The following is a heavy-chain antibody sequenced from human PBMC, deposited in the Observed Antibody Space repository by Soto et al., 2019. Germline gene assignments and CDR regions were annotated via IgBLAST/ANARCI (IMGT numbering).Heavy chain of an antibody. J-gene: IGHJ4*02. V-gene: IGHV3-30*18. Sequence: GGSLRLSFAASGFTFSSYGMHWVRQAPGKGLEWVSVISYDGSNKYYAYSVKGRFTISRDNSNNTLYLQMNSLRAEDTAVYYCAKDRFRIAEAGPFDXWGQGTLVTAS. D-gene: IGHD6-13*01. CDR3: AKDRFRIAEAGPFDX. CDR2: ISYDGSNK. CDR1: GFTFSSYG.